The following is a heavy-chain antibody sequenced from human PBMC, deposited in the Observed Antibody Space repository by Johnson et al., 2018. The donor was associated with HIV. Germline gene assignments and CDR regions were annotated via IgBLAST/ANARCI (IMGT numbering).Heavy chain of an antibody. Sequence: VQLVESGGGVVKPGGSLRLSCAASGFTFNDYYMSWIRQAPGKGLEWLSYISTSGATIYYADAVKDRLTISRDNAKKPLLLQMNSLRSEDTALYYCARDSTPWGGDYVDYTFDIWGQGTMVTVSS. V-gene: IGHV3-11*04. D-gene: IGHD4-17*01. CDR3: ARDSTPWGGDYVDYTFDI. J-gene: IGHJ3*02. CDR1: GFTFNDYY. CDR2: ISTSGATI.